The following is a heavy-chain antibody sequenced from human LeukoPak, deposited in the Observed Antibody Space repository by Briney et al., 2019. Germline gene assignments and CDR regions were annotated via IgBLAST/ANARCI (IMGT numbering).Heavy chain of an antibody. CDR1: GGSISSYY. V-gene: IGHV4-59*01. J-gene: IGHJ4*02. CDR3: ARDLGDCSGGSCYSYDY. CDR2: IYYSGST. D-gene: IGHD2-15*01. Sequence: SETLSLTCTVSGGSISSYYWSWIRQPPGKGLEWIGYIYYSGSTNYNPSLKSRDTISVDTSKNQFSLKLSSVTAADTAVYYCARDLGDCSGGSCYSYDYWGQGTLVTVSS.